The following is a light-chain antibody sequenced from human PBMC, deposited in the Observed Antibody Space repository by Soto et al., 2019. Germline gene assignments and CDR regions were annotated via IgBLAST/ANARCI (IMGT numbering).Light chain of an antibody. Sequence: EPASISCRSSQSLLYSNGYNYLDWYVQKPGQSPQLLIYLGSNRASGVPDRISGRGSGTDFTLEISRVEAEDVGVYYYLQGLHTPFTFGPGTAVDIK. V-gene: IGKV2-28*01. CDR1: QSLLYSNGYNY. CDR2: LGS. J-gene: IGKJ3*01. CDR3: LQGLHTPFT.